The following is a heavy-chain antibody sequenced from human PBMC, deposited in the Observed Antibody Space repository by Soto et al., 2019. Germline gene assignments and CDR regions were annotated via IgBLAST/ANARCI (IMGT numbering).Heavy chain of an antibody. CDR3: ALRSMAVVPEY. CDR2: IYYGRSA. V-gene: IGHV4-59*01. J-gene: IGHJ4*02. CDR1: GGSISSYY. D-gene: IGHD3-22*01. Sequence: SETLSLTCTVSGGSISSYYWKWIRQPPGKGLECIGYIYYGRSANYNPSLKSRVTLSVDTSTNQCSLTLSSMTAADTAVYYCALRSMAVVPEYWGQGTLVTVSS.